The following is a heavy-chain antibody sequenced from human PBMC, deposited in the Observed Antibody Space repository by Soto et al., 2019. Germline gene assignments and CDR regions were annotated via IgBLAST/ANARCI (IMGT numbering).Heavy chain of an antibody. J-gene: IGHJ4*02. CDR2: IWYDGSNK. CDR3: ARDGALWFGELSAFDY. CDR1: GFTFSSYG. D-gene: IGHD3-10*01. V-gene: IGHV3-33*01. Sequence: QVQLVESGGGVVQPGRSLRLSCAASGFTFSSYGMHWVRQAPGKGLEWVAVIWYDGSNKYYADSVKGRFTISRDNXKXXLYLQMNSLRAEDTAVYYCARDGALWFGELSAFDYWGQGTLVTVSS.